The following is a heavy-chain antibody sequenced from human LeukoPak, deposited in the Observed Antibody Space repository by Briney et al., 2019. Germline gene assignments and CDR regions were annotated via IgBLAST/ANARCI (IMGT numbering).Heavy chain of an antibody. V-gene: IGHV4-4*02. Sequence: SETLPLTCAVSGVFISTSEWWIWVRQPPGQGLEWIGEIHRDGRTRYNPSLTSRVTMSMDYSKNQFSLNVRFVTAADTAIYYCGKTDIYFNPIDYWGPGSLVTVSS. CDR1: GVFISTSEW. CDR3: GKTDIYFNPIDY. J-gene: IGHJ4*02. D-gene: IGHD3-9*01. CDR2: IHRDGRT.